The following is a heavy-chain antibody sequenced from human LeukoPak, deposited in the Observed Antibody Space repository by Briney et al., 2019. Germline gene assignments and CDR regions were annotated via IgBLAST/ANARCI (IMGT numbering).Heavy chain of an antibody. J-gene: IGHJ6*02. D-gene: IGHD3-10*01. CDR2: ISGSGGST. V-gene: IGHV3-23*01. CDR1: GFTFSSYA. Sequence: PGGSLRLSCAASGFTFSSYAMSWVHQAPGKGLEWVSAISGSGGSTYYADSVKGRFTISRDNSKDTLYLQMNSLRAEDTAVYYCAKSFRGGYYYYYGMDVWGQGTTVTVSS. CDR3: AKSFRGGYYYYYGMDV.